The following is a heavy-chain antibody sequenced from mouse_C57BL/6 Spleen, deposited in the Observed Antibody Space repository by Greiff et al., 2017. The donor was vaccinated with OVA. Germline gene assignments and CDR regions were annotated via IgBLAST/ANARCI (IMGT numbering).Heavy chain of an antibody. CDR2: INYDGSST. CDR1: GFTFSDYY. V-gene: IGHV5-16*01. CDR3: AREGDYAYGSFFDY. J-gene: IGHJ2*01. D-gene: IGHD1-1*01. Sequence: EVKLVESEGGLVQPGSSMKLSCTASGFTFSDYYMAWVRQVPEKGLEWVANINYDGSSTYYLDSLKSRFIISRDNAKNILYLQMSSLKSEDTATYYCAREGDYAYGSFFDYWGQGTTLTVSS.